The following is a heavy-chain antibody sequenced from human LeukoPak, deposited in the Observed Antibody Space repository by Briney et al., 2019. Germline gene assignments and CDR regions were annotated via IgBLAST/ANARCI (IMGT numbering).Heavy chain of an antibody. J-gene: IGHJ4*02. V-gene: IGHV3-23*01. D-gene: IGHD6-13*01. CDR3: AKDWQQLVLDY. Sequence: GGSLRLSCAASGFTFSSYAVNWVRQAPGKGLEWVSGFSGSGGNTYYADSVKGRFTVSRDKSKNTLYLQMNSLRAEDTAVYYCAKDWQQLVLDYWGQGTLVTVSS. CDR2: FSGSGGNT. CDR1: GFTFSSYA.